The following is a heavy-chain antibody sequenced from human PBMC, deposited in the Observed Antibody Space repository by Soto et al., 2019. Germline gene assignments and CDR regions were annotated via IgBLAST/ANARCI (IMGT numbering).Heavy chain of an antibody. J-gene: IGHJ4*02. Sequence: QVQLVQSGGEVKKPGASVKVSCKASGYTFISYGITWVRQAPGQGLEWMGWTHAYNGNTNYAQNLQGRVTMTTDTSTSTASMELRSLRSDDTAVYFCAGVGMKHYDIWSGYLDHWGQGTLITVSS. CDR2: THAYNGNT. V-gene: IGHV1-18*04. CDR3: AGVGMKHYDIWSGYLDH. D-gene: IGHD3-3*01. CDR1: GYTFISYG.